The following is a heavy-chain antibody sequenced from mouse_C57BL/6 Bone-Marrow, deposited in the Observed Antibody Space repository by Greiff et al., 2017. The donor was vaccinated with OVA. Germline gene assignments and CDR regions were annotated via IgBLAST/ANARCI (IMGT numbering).Heavy chain of an antibody. D-gene: IGHD1-1*01. CDR3: ARESVITTVVYFYY. CDR1: GYTFTSYW. CDR2: ISPGSGST. V-gene: IGHV1-55*01. Sequence: VQLQQPGAELVKPGASVKMSCKASGYTFTSYWITWVKQRPGQGLEWIGDISPGSGSTNYNEKFKSKAKLTVDTSSSTAYMQLSSLTSEDSAVYYCARESVITTVVYFYYWGQGTTLSVSS. J-gene: IGHJ2*01.